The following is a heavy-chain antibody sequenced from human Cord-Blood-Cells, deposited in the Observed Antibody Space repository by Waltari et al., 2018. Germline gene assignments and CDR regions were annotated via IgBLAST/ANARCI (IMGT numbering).Heavy chain of an antibody. D-gene: IGHD2-8*01. CDR2: INHRGST. CDR1: GGSCSGSY. J-gene: IGHJ4*02. Sequence: QVQLQQWGAGLVKPSETLSLTCAVDGGSCSGSYCSWIRQPPGKGLEWIGEINHRGSTNYTPSLKSRVTISVDTSKNQFSLKLSSVTAADTAVYYCARGRRLNYWGQGTLVTVSS. CDR3: ARGRRLNY. V-gene: IGHV4-34*01.